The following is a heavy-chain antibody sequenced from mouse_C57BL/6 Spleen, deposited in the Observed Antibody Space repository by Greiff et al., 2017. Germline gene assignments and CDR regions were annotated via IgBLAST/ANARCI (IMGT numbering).Heavy chain of an antibody. V-gene: IGHV1-77*01. CDR2: IGPGSGIT. CDR3: AVIYYYGSSLSHYYAMDY. D-gene: IGHD1-1*01. J-gene: IGHJ4*01. CDR1: GYTFTDYY. Sequence: QVQLQQSGAELVKPGASVKISCKASGYTFTDYYINWVKQRPGQGLEWIGKIGPGSGITYYNEKFKGKAPLTADKSSSTAYMQLSSLTSEDSAVYFCAVIYYYGSSLSHYYAMDYWGQGTSVTVSS.